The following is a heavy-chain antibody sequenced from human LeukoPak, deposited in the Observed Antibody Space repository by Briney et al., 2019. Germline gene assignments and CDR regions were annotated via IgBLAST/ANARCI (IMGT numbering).Heavy chain of an antibody. CDR3: ARETLLTGTTSG. D-gene: IGHD1-7*01. V-gene: IGHV1-2*02. J-gene: IGHJ4*02. CDR1: GYTFTGYY. Sequence: ASXXVSCKASGYTFTGYYMHWVRQAPGQGLEWMGWINPNSGGTNYAQKFQGRVTMTRDTSISTAYMELSRLRSDDTAVYYCARETLLTGTTSGWGQGTLVTVSS. CDR2: INPNSGGT.